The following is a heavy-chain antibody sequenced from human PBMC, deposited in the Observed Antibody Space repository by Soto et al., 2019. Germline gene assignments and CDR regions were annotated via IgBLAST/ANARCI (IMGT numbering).Heavy chain of an antibody. CDR3: AHGFYDFWSGYPPYYYYGMDV. Sequence: SVKVSCKASVGTFSSYAISWVRQAPGQGLEWMGGIIPIFGTANYAQKFQGRVTITADESTSTAYMELSSLRSEDTAVYYCAHGFYDFWSGYPPYYYYGMDVWGQGTTVTVSS. CDR2: IIPIFGTA. J-gene: IGHJ6*02. V-gene: IGHV1-69*13. D-gene: IGHD3-3*01. CDR1: VGTFSSYA.